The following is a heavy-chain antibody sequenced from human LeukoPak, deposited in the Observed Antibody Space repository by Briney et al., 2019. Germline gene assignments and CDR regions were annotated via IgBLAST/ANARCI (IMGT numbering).Heavy chain of an antibody. CDR3: ARAGSNWHYVY. CDR2: IKQDGSER. V-gene: IGHV3-7*01. D-gene: IGHD3-10*01. Sequence: GGSLRLSCAASGFTFSGFWMSWVRQTPRKGLEWVANIKQDGSERYYVDSVKGRFTISRDNAKNSLSLQVNSLRVEDTAVYYCARAGSNWHYVYWGQGTLVTVSS. J-gene: IGHJ4*02. CDR1: GFTFSGFW.